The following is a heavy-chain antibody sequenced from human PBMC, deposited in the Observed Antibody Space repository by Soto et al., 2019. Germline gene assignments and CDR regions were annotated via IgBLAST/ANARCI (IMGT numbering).Heavy chain of an antibody. CDR1: GGSIRSSNYY. Sequence: ASETLSLTCTVSGGSIRSSNYYWGWIRQPPGKGLEWIGTIYYSGNTYYNPSLKSRVTISVDTSKNQFSLKLTSVTAADTAIYYCARLPYYYDTSGYLKWFDQWGQGTIVTVSS. CDR3: ARLPYYYDTSGYLKWFDQ. D-gene: IGHD3-22*01. CDR2: IYYSGNT. V-gene: IGHV4-39*01. J-gene: IGHJ5*02.